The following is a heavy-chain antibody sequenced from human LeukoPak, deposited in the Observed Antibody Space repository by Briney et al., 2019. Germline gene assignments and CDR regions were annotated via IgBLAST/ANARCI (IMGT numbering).Heavy chain of an antibody. V-gene: IGHV4-4*07. CDR1: GGSISNYY. Sequence: SEPLSLTCTVSGGSISNYYWSWLRQPAGRGLEWIGRIYTTGSTNYNPSLQSRVTMSADTFNNQFSLKLRSVTAADTAVYYCVRDRKRGSVSWYGNYWGRGTLVSVSS. D-gene: IGHD6-13*01. J-gene: IGHJ4*02. CDR2: IYTTGST. CDR3: VRDRKRGSVSWYGNY.